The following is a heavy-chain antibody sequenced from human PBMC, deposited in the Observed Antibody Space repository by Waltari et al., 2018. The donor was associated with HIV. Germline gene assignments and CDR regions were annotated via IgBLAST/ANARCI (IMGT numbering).Heavy chain of an antibody. D-gene: IGHD1-26*01. V-gene: IGHV3-33*01. CDR2: IWYDGNNK. CDR1: GCPVTTHG. J-gene: IGHJ4*02. CDR3: ARSLVGATYYFDY. Sequence: QVVLVESWGVVVHPGRSLRLSCAASGCPVTTHGMHWVRQAPGKGLEWVAVIWYDGNNKYYADSVKGRFTISRDNSKNTLYLQMNSLRAEDTAVYYCARSLVGATYYFDYWGQGTLVTVSS.